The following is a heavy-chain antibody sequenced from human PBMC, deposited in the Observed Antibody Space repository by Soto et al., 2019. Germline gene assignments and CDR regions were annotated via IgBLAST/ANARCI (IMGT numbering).Heavy chain of an antibody. CDR1: GGSISSYY. CDR3: ARGRGYCSGGSCYPDAFDI. J-gene: IGHJ3*02. CDR2: IYTSGST. Sequence: PSETLSLTCTVSGGSISSYYWSWIRQPAGKGLEWIGRIYTSGSTNYNPSLKSRVTMSVDTSKNQFSLKLSSVTAADAAVYYCARGRGYCSGGSCYPDAFDIWGQGTMVTVSS. D-gene: IGHD2-15*01. V-gene: IGHV4-4*07.